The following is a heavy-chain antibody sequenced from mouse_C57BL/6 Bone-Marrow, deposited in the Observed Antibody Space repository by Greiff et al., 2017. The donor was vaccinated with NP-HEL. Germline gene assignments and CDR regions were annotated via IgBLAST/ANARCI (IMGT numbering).Heavy chain of an antibody. CDR3: ARFYPDAY. J-gene: IGHJ3*01. D-gene: IGHD2-1*01. CDR1: GYAFSSSW. V-gene: IGHV1-82*01. CDR2: IYPGDGDT. Sequence: QVQLKQSGPELVKPGASVKISCKASGYAFSSSWMNWVKQRSGKGLEWIGRIYPGDGDTNYNGKFKGKATLTADKSSSTAYMQLSSLTSEDSAVYFCARFYPDAYWGQGTLVTVSA.